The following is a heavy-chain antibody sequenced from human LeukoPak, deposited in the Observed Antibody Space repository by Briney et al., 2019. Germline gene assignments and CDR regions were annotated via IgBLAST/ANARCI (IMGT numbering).Heavy chain of an antibody. V-gene: IGHV3-30-3*01. J-gene: IGHJ6*02. CDR3: ASSPMYCSGGSCYYYGMDV. D-gene: IGHD2-15*01. Sequence: GRSLRLSCAASGFTFSSYAMHWVRQAPGKGLEWVAVISYDGSNKYYADSVKGRFTISRDNSKNTLYLQMNSLRAEDTAVYYCASSPMYCSGGSCYYYGMDVWGQGTTVTVSS. CDR1: GFTFSSYA. CDR2: ISYDGSNK.